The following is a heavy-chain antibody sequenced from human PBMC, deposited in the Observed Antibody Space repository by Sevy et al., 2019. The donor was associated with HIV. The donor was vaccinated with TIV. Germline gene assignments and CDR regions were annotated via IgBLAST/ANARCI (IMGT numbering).Heavy chain of an antibody. D-gene: IGHD4-4*01. Sequence: SETLSLTCAVYSGSFSAYYWSWIRQPPGKGLEWIGEINHSGSTNYNPSLKSRVTISLHTSKNQFSLKLTSVTAADTAVYYCVRDVTVTTVPYYFDYWGQGTLVTVSS. CDR2: INHSGST. CDR3: VRDVTVTTVPYYFDY. J-gene: IGHJ4*02. CDR1: SGSFSAYY. V-gene: IGHV4-34*01.